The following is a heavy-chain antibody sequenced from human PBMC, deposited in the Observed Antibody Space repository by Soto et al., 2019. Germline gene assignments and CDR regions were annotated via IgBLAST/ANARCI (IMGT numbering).Heavy chain of an antibody. V-gene: IGHV1-18*01. CDR1: GYTFTSYG. J-gene: IGHJ6*02. CDR3: ARVLGIAVAGPYYYYGMDV. D-gene: IGHD6-19*01. Sequence: ASVKVSCKASGYTFTSYGISWVRQAPGQGLEWMGWISAYNGSTSYAQKFQGRVTMTRDTSTSTVYMELSSLRSEDTAVYYCARVLGIAVAGPYYYYGMDVWGQGTTVTVSS. CDR2: ISAYNGST.